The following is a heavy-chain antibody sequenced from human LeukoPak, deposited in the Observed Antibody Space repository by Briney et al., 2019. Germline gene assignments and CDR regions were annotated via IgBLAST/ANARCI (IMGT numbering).Heavy chain of an antibody. V-gene: IGHV3-66*01. D-gene: IGHD1-14*01. Sequence: GGSLRLSCAASGFTVSSNYMSWVRQAPGKGLEWVLVIYSGGSTYYADSVKGRFTISRDNSKNTLYLQMNSLRAEDTAVYYCAKDLDRTYYYYGMDVWGQGTTVTVSS. CDR1: GFTVSSNY. J-gene: IGHJ6*02. CDR2: IYSGGST. CDR3: AKDLDRTYYYYGMDV.